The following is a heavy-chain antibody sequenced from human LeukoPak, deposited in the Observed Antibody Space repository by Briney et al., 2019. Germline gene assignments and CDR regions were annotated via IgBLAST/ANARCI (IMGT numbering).Heavy chain of an antibody. V-gene: IGHV4-59*08. CDR2: IYYSGST. CDR1: GGSISSYY. D-gene: IGHD6-6*01. Sequence: PSETLSLTCTVSGGSISSYYRSWLRQPPGKGLEWIGYIYYSGSTNYNPSLKSRVTISVDTSKNQFSLKLSSVTAADTAVYYCARLYSSSFPLYWGQGTLVTVSS. CDR3: ARLYSSSFPLY. J-gene: IGHJ4*02.